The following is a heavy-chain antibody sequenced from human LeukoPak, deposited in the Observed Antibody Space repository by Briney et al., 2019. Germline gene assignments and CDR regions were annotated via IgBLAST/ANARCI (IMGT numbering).Heavy chain of an antibody. Sequence: ASVKVSCKASGYTFTSYGISWVRQAPGQGLEWMGWISAYNGNTNYAQKLQGRVTMTTDTSTSTAYMELRSLRSDDTAVYYCARDEALELTYYYGMDVWGQGTTVTVSS. CDR3: ARDEALELTYYYGMDV. D-gene: IGHD1-7*01. V-gene: IGHV1-18*01. J-gene: IGHJ6*02. CDR2: ISAYNGNT. CDR1: GYTFTSYG.